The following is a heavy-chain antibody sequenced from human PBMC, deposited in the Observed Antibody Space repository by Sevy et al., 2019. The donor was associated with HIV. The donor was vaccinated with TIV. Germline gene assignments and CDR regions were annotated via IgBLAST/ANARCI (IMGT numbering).Heavy chain of an antibody. CDR3: AKLSCSDGNCFSIDY. J-gene: IGHJ4*02. Sequence: GGSLRLSCAASGFTFSSYAMTWVRQAPGKGLEWVSGISAGGASTYYADSVKGRVTISRDNSKTTLYLQISSLRAEDTAVYYCAKLSCSDGNCFSIDYWGQGTLVTVSS. D-gene: IGHD2-15*01. V-gene: IGHV3-23*01. CDR2: ISAGGAST. CDR1: GFTFSSYA.